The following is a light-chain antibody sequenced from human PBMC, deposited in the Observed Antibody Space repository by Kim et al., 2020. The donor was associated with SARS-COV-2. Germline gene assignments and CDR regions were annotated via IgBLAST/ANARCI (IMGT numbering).Light chain of an antibody. V-gene: IGKV3-15*01. J-gene: IGKJ1*01. CDR1: LRISNN. Sequence: EVVLTHTPPTLSVSPGERATFSCRASLRISNNSAWFQQRPAQAPRLLIYGASSRAIGISDRSSGSGAGTEFTPTISSLQSEDFGVYYWQQYDYWPTFGQGTKVDIK. CDR3: QQYDYWPT. CDR2: GAS.